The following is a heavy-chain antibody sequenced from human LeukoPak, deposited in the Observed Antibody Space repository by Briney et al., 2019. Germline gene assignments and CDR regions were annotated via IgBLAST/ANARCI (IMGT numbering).Heavy chain of an antibody. D-gene: IGHD6-13*01. J-gene: IGHJ4*02. CDR2: IKQDGSEK. Sequence: GGSLRLSCAASGFTFSSYRMNWVRQAPGKGLEWVANIKQDGSEKYYVDSVKGRFTISRDNAKNSLFLQMNSLRAEDTAVYYCARGPLIAAAGTWWGQGTLVTVSS. CDR3: ARGPLIAAAGTW. CDR1: GFTFSSYR. V-gene: IGHV3-7*03.